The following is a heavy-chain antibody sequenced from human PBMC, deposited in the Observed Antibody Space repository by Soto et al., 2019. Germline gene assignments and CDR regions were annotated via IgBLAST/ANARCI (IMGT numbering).Heavy chain of an antibody. V-gene: IGHV4-39*01. CDR2: ISYSGRT. Sequence: PSETLSLSCHVSGASIITNNYFWVWIRQSPRMGLELIGSISYSGRTYDNPSLQSRVTISIDASKNQFSLKLTSVTTADTSIYYCASRTASDYGGNHHPYYFDRWGQGTLDTVSS. J-gene: IGHJ4*02. CDR3: ASRTASDYGGNHHPYYFDR. CDR1: GASIITNNYF. D-gene: IGHD4-17*01.